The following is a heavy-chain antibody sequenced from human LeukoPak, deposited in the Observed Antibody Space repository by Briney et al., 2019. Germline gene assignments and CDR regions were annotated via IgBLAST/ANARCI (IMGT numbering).Heavy chain of an antibody. Sequence: PGGSLRLSCAASGFTVSNNYMSWVRQAPGKGLEWVSVIYSGGSTYYADSVKGRFTISRDNSKNTLYLQMNSLRAEDTAVYYCARDIAYDSSGYYSPHFDYWGQGTLVTVSS. V-gene: IGHV3-53*01. CDR1: GFTVSNNY. D-gene: IGHD3-22*01. CDR3: ARDIAYDSSGYYSPHFDY. CDR2: IYSGGST. J-gene: IGHJ4*02.